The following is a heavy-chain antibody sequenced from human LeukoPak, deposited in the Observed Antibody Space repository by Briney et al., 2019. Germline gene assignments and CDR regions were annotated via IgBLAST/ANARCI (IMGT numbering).Heavy chain of an antibody. J-gene: IGHJ4*02. CDR1: GFTFSTYS. CDR2: IGTGTSTI. D-gene: IGHD6-13*01. Sequence: GSLRLSCAASGFTFSTYSMNWVRQAPGKGLEWVSYIGTGTSTIYYADSVKGRFTISRDNAKNSLYLQMNSLRAEDTAVYYCARSIAAAGLDYWGQGTLVTVSS. V-gene: IGHV3-48*04. CDR3: ARSIAAAGLDY.